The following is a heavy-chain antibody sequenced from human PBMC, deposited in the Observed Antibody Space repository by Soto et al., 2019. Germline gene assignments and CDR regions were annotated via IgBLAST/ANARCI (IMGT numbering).Heavy chain of an antibody. CDR2: MNTANGDT. CDR3: ARDARLGDHYYCGLDV. Sequence: GSVHGSCKAAGYSLTTHAMDWVRHAPGQGLEWMAWMNTANGDTRLSQKFQGRLTINRDTSATTAYMELSSLRFEATAVYYCARDARLGDHYYCGLDVWGQGTTVTVSS. J-gene: IGHJ6*02. V-gene: IGHV1-3*04. D-gene: IGHD3-10*01. CDR1: GYSLTTHA.